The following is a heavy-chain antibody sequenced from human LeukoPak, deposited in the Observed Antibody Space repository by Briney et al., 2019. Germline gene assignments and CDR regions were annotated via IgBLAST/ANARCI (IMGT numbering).Heavy chain of an antibody. V-gene: IGHV3-23*01. D-gene: IGHD3-3*01. J-gene: IGHJ4*02. Sequence: SGGSLRLSCAASGFTFSSYAMSWVRQAPGKGLEWVSAISGSGGSTYYADSVKGRFTISRDNSKNTLYLQMNSLRAEDTAVYYCAKDLRDFWSGPTYDYWDQGTLVTVSS. CDR2: ISGSGGST. CDR1: GFTFSSYA. CDR3: AKDLRDFWSGPTYDY.